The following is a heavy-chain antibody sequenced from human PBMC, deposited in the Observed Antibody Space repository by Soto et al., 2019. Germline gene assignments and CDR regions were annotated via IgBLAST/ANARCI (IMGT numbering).Heavy chain of an antibody. CDR2: ILHDGGDQ. CDR3: ARDDDRPDNGLDM. V-gene: IGHV3-33*05. J-gene: IGHJ3*02. CDR1: GFTFSKYG. D-gene: IGHD2-8*01. Sequence: QVQLVESGGGVVQPGRSLRLSCAASGFTFSKYGMHWVRQAQGRGLEWLAVILHDGGDQRYGDSVKGRFTISRDNSKNTLYLQINSLRVEDTAVYYCARDDDRPDNGLDMWGQGTMVTVSS.